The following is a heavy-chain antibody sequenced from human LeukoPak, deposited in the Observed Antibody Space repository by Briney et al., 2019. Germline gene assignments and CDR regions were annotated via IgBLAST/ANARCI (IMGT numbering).Heavy chain of an antibody. CDR1: GYTFTSYG. CDR2: VSAYNGNT. V-gene: IGHV1-18*01. D-gene: IGHD3-22*01. J-gene: IGHJ4*02. Sequence: ASVKVSCKASGYTFTSYGISWVRQAPGQGLEWMGWVSAYNGNTNYAQKLQGRVTMTTDTSTSTAYMELRSLRSDDTAVYYCVRDLGDSSGYPDVYFDYWGQGTLVTVSS. CDR3: VRDLGDSSGYPDVYFDY.